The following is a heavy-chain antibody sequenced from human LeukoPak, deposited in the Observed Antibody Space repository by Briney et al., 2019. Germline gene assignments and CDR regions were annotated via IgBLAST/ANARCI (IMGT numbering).Heavy chain of an antibody. D-gene: IGHD2-15*01. J-gene: IGHJ6*03. Sequence: GGSLRLSCAASGFTFSNYAMSWVRQAPGKGLEWVSAISGSASSTYHADSVKGRFTISRDNSKNTLYLQMNSLRADDTAVYYCARDNGYCSGGSCYHYYMDVWGKGTTVTISS. CDR1: GFTFSNYA. CDR2: ISGSASST. CDR3: ARDNGYCSGGSCYHYYMDV. V-gene: IGHV3-23*01.